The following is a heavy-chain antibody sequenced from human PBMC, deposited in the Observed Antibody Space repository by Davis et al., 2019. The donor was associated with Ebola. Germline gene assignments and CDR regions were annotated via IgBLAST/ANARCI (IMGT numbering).Heavy chain of an antibody. CDR2: VSGSGATT. J-gene: IGHJ4*02. CDR3: AKEAGRYGSGSYVTN. D-gene: IGHD3-10*01. V-gene: IGHV3-23*01. Sequence: ESLKISCAASGFTFSRSGMSWVRQAPGKGLEWVSAVSGSGATTFHADSVKGRFTISRDNSKNTLYLQMDILRAEDTALYYCAKEAGRYGSGSYVTNWGQGTLVAVSS. CDR1: GFTFSRSG.